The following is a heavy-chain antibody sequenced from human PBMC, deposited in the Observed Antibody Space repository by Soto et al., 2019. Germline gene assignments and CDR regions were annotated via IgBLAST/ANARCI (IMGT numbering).Heavy chain of an antibody. CDR2: ISGYHGNT. J-gene: IGHJ4*02. CDR3: AKDCSGASCGFDI. D-gene: IGHD2-15*01. V-gene: IGHV1-18*01. CDR1: GYTFGKYG. Sequence: QVQLVQSGTEVKKPGASVKVSCKASGYTFGKYGLSWVRQAPGQGLAWVGWISGYHGNTVHAQKFRGRVNMTTETSTSTAYMELGRLKSDDTAIYYCAKDCSGASCGFDIWGQGTLVTVSS.